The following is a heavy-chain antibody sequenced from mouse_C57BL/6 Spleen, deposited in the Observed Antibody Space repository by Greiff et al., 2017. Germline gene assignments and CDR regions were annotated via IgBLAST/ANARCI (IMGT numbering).Heavy chain of an antibody. CDR3: AREGTMVTKGVFDY. D-gene: IGHD2-2*01. V-gene: IGHV1-64*01. Sequence: VQLQQPGAELVKPGASVKLSCKASGYTFTSYWMHWVKQRPGQGLEWIGMIHPNSGSTNYNEKFKSKATLTVDKSSSTAYMELSSLTSEDSAVYYCAREGTMVTKGVFDYWGQGTTLTVSS. CDR2: IHPNSGST. CDR1: GYTFTSYW. J-gene: IGHJ2*01.